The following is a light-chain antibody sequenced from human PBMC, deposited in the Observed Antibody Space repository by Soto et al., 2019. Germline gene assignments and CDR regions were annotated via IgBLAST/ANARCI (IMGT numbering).Light chain of an antibody. CDR3: QQYYTTPPYT. CDR1: QSVLYSSNNKNY. CDR2: WAS. J-gene: IGKJ2*01. Sequence: IVMTQSPDSLAVFLGERATINCKSSQSVLYSSNNKNYLAWYQQKAGQPPKLLIYWASTRESGVPDRFIGSGSGTDFTLTISSLQAEDVAVYYCQQYYTTPPYTFGQGTKLEIK. V-gene: IGKV4-1*01.